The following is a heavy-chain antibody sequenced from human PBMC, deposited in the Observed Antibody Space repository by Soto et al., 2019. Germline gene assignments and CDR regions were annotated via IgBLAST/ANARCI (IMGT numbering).Heavy chain of an antibody. V-gene: IGHV1-18*04. D-gene: IGHD3-10*01. CDR1: GYTFTSYG. CDR3: ARDLRYYGSGSYSKFGPSGGMDV. CDR2: ISAYNGNT. J-gene: IGHJ6*02. Sequence: ASVKVSCKASGYTFTSYGISWVRQAPGQGLEWMGWISAYNGNTNYAQKLQGRVTMTTDTSTSTAYMELRSLRSDDTAVYYCARDLRYYGSGSYSKFGPSGGMDVWGQGTTVTVS.